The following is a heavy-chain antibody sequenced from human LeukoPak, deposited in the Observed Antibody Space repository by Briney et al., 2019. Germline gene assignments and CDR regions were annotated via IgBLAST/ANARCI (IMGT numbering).Heavy chain of an antibody. CDR2: INTNTGNP. V-gene: IGHV7-4-1*02. Sequence: ASVKVSRKSSGYSFPTYDMNWVRPAPGQGLVWMGWINTNTGNPTYTQGFTGRFVFSLDTSVSTAYLQISSLKAEDTAVYYCARELLITRTWFDPWGQGTLVTVSS. D-gene: IGHD3-22*01. J-gene: IGHJ5*02. CDR1: GYSFPTYD. CDR3: ARELLITRTWFDP.